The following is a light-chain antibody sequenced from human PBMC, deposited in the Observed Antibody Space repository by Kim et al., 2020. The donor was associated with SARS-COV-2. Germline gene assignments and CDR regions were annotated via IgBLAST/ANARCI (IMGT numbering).Light chain of an antibody. Sequence: SASVGDSVTITSRARQTTSSGVSWYQQKPRKAPTLLIYKASSLGSGVPSRFSGSGSGTEFTLTISSLQPDDFATYYCQQYNSYPVTFGQGTQLEI. CDR1: QTTSSG. V-gene: IGKV1-5*03. J-gene: IGKJ2*01. CDR2: KAS. CDR3: QQYNSYPVT.